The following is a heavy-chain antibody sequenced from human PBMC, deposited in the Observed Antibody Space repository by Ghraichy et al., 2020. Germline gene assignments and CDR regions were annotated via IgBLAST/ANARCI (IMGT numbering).Heavy chain of an antibody. Sequence: GGSLRLSCAASGFTFSSYAMSWVRQAPGKGLEWVSDISGSSGNTNYADSVKGRFTISRDNAKNTLYLQMNTLRADDTAVYYCARVGGRGITIFGVVTGAFDPWGQGTLVTVSS. J-gene: IGHJ5*02. CDR3: ARVGGRGITIFGVVTGAFDP. CDR1: GFTFSSYA. D-gene: IGHD3-3*01. CDR2: ISGSSGNT. V-gene: IGHV3-23*01.